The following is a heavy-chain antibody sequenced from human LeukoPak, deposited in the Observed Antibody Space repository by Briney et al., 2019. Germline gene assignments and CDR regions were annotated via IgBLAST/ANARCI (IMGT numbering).Heavy chain of an antibody. D-gene: IGHD7-27*01. CDR1: GFTFRGYW. V-gene: IGHV3-7*01. CDR2: IKQDGSDT. CDR3: ARADWGSIDY. Sequence: GGSLRLSCVASGFTFRGYWMSWVRQAPGKGLEWVAIIKQDGSDTSYVDSVKGQFTISRDNAKDSLYLHVNILRAEDTAVYYCARADWGSIDYWGQGTLVTVSS. J-gene: IGHJ4*02.